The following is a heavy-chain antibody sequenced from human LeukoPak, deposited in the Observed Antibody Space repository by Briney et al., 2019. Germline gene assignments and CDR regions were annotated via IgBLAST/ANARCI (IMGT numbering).Heavy chain of an antibody. CDR2: ISGSSTFI. CDR3: ARAYTNGPFYFDY. J-gene: IGHJ4*02. Sequence: PGGSLRLSCAASGFTFTTYTMNWVRQAPGKGLEWVSSISGSSTFIYYADSVKGRFTISRDNAKNSMFMQMNSLRVEDTAVYYCARAYTNGPFYFDYWGQGVLVTVSS. D-gene: IGHD2-8*01. V-gene: IGHV3-21*03. CDR1: GFTFTTYT.